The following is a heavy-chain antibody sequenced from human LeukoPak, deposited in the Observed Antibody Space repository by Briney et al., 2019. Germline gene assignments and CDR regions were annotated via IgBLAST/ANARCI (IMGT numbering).Heavy chain of an antibody. CDR3: ARDFEWLRSGYFDY. CDR2: ISYDGSNK. CDR1: GFTFSSYA. V-gene: IGHV3-30-3*01. J-gene: IGHJ4*02. D-gene: IGHD5-12*01. Sequence: PGGSLRLSCAASGFTFSSYAMHWVRQAPGKGLEWVAVISYDGSNKYYADSVKGRFTISRDNSKNTLCLQMNSLRAEDTAVYYCARDFEWLRSGYFDYWGQGTLVTVSS.